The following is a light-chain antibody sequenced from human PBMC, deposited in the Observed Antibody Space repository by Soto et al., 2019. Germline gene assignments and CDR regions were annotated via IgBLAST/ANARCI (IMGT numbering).Light chain of an antibody. CDR2: GAS. V-gene: IGKV3-20*01. J-gene: IGKJ1*01. CDR1: QSVCNNY. Sequence: SVLPQNPGTLSLSPGERATLSCMASQSVCNNYLAWYQQKPGQAPRLLIYGASNRATGIPDRFSGSGSGTDFTLTISRLEPEDFAVYYCRQYGRSGTFGQGTKVDIK. CDR3: RQYGRSGT.